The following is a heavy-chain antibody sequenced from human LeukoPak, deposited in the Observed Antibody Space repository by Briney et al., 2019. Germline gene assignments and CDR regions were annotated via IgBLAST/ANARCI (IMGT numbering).Heavy chain of an antibody. Sequence: SQTLSLTCAISGDSVSSNSAAWNWIRQSPSRGLEWLGRTYYRSNWIYESAASVKSRITINPDTSRNQFSLHLNSVIPEDTAVYYCARRLTQYDCFDPWGQGILVTASS. CDR1: GDSVSSNSAA. CDR2: TYYRSNWIY. D-gene: IGHD2-2*01. J-gene: IGHJ5*02. CDR3: ARRLTQYDCFDP. V-gene: IGHV6-1*01.